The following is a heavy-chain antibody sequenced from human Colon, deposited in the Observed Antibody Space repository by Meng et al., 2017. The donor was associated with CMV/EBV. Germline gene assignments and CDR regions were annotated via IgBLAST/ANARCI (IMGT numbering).Heavy chain of an antibody. Sequence: SETLSLTCNVSGGSVSSGSYYWTWIRQPPGKGLEWIGYISYSGNTNYNPSLKSRVTISVDTSRNQFSLRLTSVSAADTAMYYCARESSGWSTGIDSWGQGTLVTVTS. CDR3: ARESSGWSTGIDS. D-gene: IGHD6-19*01. CDR2: ISYSGNT. J-gene: IGHJ4*02. V-gene: IGHV4-61*01. CDR1: GGSVSSGSYY.